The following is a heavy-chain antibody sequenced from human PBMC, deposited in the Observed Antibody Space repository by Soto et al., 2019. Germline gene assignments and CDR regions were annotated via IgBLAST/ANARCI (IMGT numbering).Heavy chain of an antibody. CDR3: VRGVGASSGACDV. J-gene: IGHJ3*01. V-gene: IGHV3-74*01. CDR1: GLPFSSFW. Sequence: DVQLVESGGGLIQPGGSLRLSCAASGLPFSSFWIHWVRQAPGKGLVWVARISRDGTTTTYADAVKGRFTISRDNAKNTQFLLMTNVTSDDTAVYYCVRGVGASSGACDVWGQGTMVTVSS. CDR2: ISRDGTTT. D-gene: IGHD1-26*01.